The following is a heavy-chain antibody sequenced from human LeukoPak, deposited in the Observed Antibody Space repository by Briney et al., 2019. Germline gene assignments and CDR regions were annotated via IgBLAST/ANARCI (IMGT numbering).Heavy chain of an antibody. CDR1: GGSISSGSNY. J-gene: IGHJ4*02. D-gene: IGHD6-13*01. V-gene: IGHV4-61*02. CDR2: IYTSGST. Sequence: SETLSLTCTVSGGSISSGSNYWSWIRQPARKGLEWIGRIYTSGSTNYNPSLKTRVTISVDTSKNQFSLKLSSVTAADTAVYYCARDSGLAAAGIGYSGQGTLVTVSS. CDR3: ARDSGLAAAGIGY.